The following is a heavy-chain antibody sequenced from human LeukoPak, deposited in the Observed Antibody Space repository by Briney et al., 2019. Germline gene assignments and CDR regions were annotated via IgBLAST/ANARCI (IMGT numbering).Heavy chain of an antibody. V-gene: IGHV4-30-4*01. CDR1: GGSISSGDYY. Sequence: SETLSLTCTVSGGSISSGDYYWSWIRQPPGKGLEWIGYIYYSGSTYYNPSLKSRVTISVDTSKNQFSLKLSSVTAADTAVYYCAREARYFDWPDYYYYGMDVWGQGTTVTVSS. CDR3: AREARYFDWPDYYYYGMDV. D-gene: IGHD3-9*01. J-gene: IGHJ6*02. CDR2: IYYSGST.